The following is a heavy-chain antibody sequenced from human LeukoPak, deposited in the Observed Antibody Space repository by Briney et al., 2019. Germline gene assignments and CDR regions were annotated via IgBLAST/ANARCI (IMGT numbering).Heavy chain of an antibody. CDR3: ARGEVVARWFDP. J-gene: IGHJ5*02. D-gene: IGHD2-15*01. Sequence: PSETLSLTCTVSGGSISSSSYYWGWIRQPPGKGLEWIGSIYYSGSTYYNPSLKSRVTISEDTSNNQFSLKLSSVTAADTAVYYCARGEVVARWFDPWGQGTLVTVSS. CDR2: IYYSGST. V-gene: IGHV4-39*07. CDR1: GGSISSSSYY.